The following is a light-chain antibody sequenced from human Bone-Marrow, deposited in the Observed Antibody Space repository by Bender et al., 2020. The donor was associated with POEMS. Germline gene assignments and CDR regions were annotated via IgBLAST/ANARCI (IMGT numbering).Light chain of an antibody. Sequence: QSSLTQPASVSGSPGQSITISCTRTISNVGTYKLVSWYQHHPGKAPKLIIYEDTKRPSGVSNRFSGSKSGNTASLTISGLQAEDEADYYCCSYSSTSTLVFGGGTKLTVL. V-gene: IGLV2-23*01. CDR1: ISNVGTYKL. J-gene: IGLJ3*02. CDR3: CSYSSTSTLV. CDR2: EDT.